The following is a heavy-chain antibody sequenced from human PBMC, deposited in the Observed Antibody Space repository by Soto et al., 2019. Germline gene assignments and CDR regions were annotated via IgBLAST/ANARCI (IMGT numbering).Heavy chain of an antibody. D-gene: IGHD1-26*01. CDR2: INPKSGGT. CDR1: GYTFTGYY. J-gene: IGHJ4*02. Sequence: QVQLVQSGAEVKKPGASVNVSCKASGYTFTGYYMHWVRQAPGQGLEWMGWINPKSGGTMYPQKFQGRVTMTWDTYISTAYMALTRLRSDDTAVYYCARDLAKGGGSAGFDYWGQGTLVTVSS. CDR3: ARDLAKGGGSAGFDY. V-gene: IGHV1-2*02.